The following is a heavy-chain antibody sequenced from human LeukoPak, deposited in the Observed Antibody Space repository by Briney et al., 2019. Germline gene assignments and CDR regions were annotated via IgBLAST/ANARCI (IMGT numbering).Heavy chain of an antibody. CDR1: GASIYSGDDY. J-gene: IGHJ4*02. CDR2: VYYSGST. D-gene: IGHD6-13*01. CDR3: ARDPIAAAEPIDF. V-gene: IGHV4-30-4*01. Sequence: SQTLSLTCTVSGASIYSGDDYWSWLRQPPGKGLEWIGYVYYSGSTHCNPSLKSRVTMSVDTSKNQFSLQLSCVTAADTAVYYCARDPIAAAEPIDFWGQGILVTVSS.